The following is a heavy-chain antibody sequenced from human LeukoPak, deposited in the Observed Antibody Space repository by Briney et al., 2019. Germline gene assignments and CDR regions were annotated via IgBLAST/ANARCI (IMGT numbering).Heavy chain of an antibody. CDR2: IYHSGST. J-gene: IGHJ4*02. CDR3: ARVEMAKFDY. D-gene: IGHD5-24*01. Sequence: SETLSLTCAVSSYSISSGYYWGWIRPPPGKGLEWIGSIYHSGSTYYNPSLKSRVTISVDTSKNQFSLKLSSVTAADTAVYYCARVEMAKFDYWGQGTLVTVSS. V-gene: IGHV4-38-2*01. CDR1: SYSISSGYY.